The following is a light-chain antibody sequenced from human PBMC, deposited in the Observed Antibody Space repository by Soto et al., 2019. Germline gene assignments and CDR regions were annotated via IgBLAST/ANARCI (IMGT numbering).Light chain of an antibody. CDR1: ESISNN. CDR2: AAS. CDR3: QQTYSTPPGA. V-gene: IGKV1-39*01. Sequence: DIQMTQSPSSLSASVGDRVTITCRASESISNNLNWYQQKPGKAPKLLIYAASTLQSGVPSRFRGGGSGTDFTLPIRNLQPEDFTTYYCQQTYSTPPGAFGQGTKLEIK. J-gene: IGKJ1*01.